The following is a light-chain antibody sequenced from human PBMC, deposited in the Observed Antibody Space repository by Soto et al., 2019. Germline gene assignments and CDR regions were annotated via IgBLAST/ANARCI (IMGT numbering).Light chain of an antibody. J-gene: IGLJ1*01. CDR1: SSDVGAYNY. V-gene: IGLV2-14*03. CDR2: DVS. CDR3: CSYTTSSTYV. Sequence: QSALTQPASVSGSPGQSIAISCTGTSSDVGAYNYVSWYQQHPGKAPKLMIYDVSNRPSGVSNRFSGSKSGNTASLTFSGLQAEDEADYYCCSYTTSSTYVFGTGTKLTVL.